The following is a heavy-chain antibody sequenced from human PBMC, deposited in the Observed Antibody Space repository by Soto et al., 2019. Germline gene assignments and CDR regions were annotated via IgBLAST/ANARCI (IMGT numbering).Heavy chain of an antibody. Sequence: GESLKISCKVSGYSFTSYWLSWVRQMPGKGLEWIGRIDPSGSYTNCSPSFQRHVTISVDKPIRTAYLQWSSLQGSDSAIYYCARGAKTFGVAHPFAVWGPGTVVTLSS. CDR3: ARGAKTFGVAHPFAV. D-gene: IGHD3-3*01. J-gene: IGHJ3*01. CDR1: GYSFTSYW. V-gene: IGHV5-10-1*01. CDR2: IDPSGSYT.